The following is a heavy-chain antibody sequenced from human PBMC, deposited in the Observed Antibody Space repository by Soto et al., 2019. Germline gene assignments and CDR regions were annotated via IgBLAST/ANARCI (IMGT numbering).Heavy chain of an antibody. D-gene: IGHD2-15*01. Sequence: GQLVESGGGVVQPGGSLRLSCAASGFTFSSYWMHWVRQAPGKGLVWVSRIDSDGSDTRYADSVKGRFTISRDNAKNTLFLQMNSLRAEDTAVYYCASFPPHCGGGSCYYYYYYMDVWGKGTTVTVSS. CDR1: GFTFSSYW. CDR3: ASFPPHCGGGSCYYYYYYMDV. J-gene: IGHJ6*03. CDR2: IDSDGSDT. V-gene: IGHV3-74*02.